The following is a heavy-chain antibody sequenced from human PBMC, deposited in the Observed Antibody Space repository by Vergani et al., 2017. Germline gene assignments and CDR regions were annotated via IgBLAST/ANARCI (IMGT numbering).Heavy chain of an antibody. Sequence: EVQLLESGGGLVQPGGSLRLSCAASGFTFSSYAMSWVRQAPGKGLEWVSAISGSGGSTYYADSVKGRFTISRDNSKNTLYLQINSLRAEDTAVYYCAKVRSYSSGWYEDYWGQGTLVTVSS. D-gene: IGHD6-19*01. V-gene: IGHV3-23*01. CDR3: AKVRSYSSGWYEDY. J-gene: IGHJ4*02. CDR1: GFTFSSYA. CDR2: ISGSGGST.